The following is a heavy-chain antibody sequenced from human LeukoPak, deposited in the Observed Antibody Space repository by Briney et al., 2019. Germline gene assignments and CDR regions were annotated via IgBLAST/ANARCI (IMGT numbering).Heavy chain of an antibody. V-gene: IGHV4-38-2*01. D-gene: IGHD2-15*01. Sequence: GSLRLSCAASGFTFSSYAMSWVRQAPGKGLEWIGSIYHSGSTYYNPSPKSRVTISVDTSKNQFSLKLSSVTAADTAVYYCARITLTTRSPTHFDYWGQGTLVTVSS. CDR1: GFTFSSYA. J-gene: IGHJ4*02. CDR2: IYHSGST. CDR3: ARITLTTRSPTHFDY.